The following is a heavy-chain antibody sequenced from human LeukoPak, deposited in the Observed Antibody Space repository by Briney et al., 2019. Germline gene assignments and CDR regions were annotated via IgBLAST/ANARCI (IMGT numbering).Heavy chain of an antibody. V-gene: IGHV3-23*01. Sequence: PGGSLRLSCGASGFTFSDSAMNWVRQAPGKGLEWVSSISGYGTSAYYADSVKGRFTISRDNSKSTLYLQMNSLRAEDTAIYYCANSKTTVANFDYWGQGTLVTVSS. J-gene: IGHJ4*02. CDR2: ISGYGTSA. CDR3: ANSKTTVANFDY. D-gene: IGHD4-23*01. CDR1: GFTFSDSA.